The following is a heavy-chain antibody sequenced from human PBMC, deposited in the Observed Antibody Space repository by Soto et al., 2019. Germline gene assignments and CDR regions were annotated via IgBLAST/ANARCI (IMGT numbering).Heavy chain of an antibody. CDR1: GYSFTSYW. CDR3: ARHAFPDYYDSSGFPDY. CDR2: IYPGDSDT. Sequence: GESLKISCQGSGYSFTSYWIGWVRQMPGKGLGWMGIIYPGDSDTRYSPSFQGQVTISADKSISTAYLQWSSLKASDTAMYYCARHAFPDYYDSSGFPDYWGQGTLVTVSS. J-gene: IGHJ4*02. V-gene: IGHV5-51*01. D-gene: IGHD3-22*01.